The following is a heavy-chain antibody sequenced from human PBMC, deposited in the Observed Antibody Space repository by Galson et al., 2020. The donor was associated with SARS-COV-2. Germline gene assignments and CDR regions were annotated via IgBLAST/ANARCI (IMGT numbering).Heavy chain of an antibody. V-gene: IGHV4-59*11. J-gene: IGHJ4*02. Sequence: SETLSLTCTVSGCSISSHYWRWIRQPPGKGLQWIGYIYYSGRTKYNPSLKSRVSLSIDTSKNQFSLKLSSVTAADTAVYYCTRDPASDHWGQGTLVTVSS. CDR2: IYYSGRT. CDR3: TRDPASDH. CDR1: GCSISSHY.